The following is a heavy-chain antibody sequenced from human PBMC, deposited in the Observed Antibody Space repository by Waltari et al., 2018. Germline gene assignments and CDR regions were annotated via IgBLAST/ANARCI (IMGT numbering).Heavy chain of an antibody. CDR2: VYRGGNT. Sequence: ELQLVESGGGLIQPGGSLQLSRAASEFRVSYSHMNWVRQAPGKGREWFAMVYRGGNTLYADSVKGRFTISRDNSKHTVYLQMDSLRVDDTAVYYCAKLATSSEQGGGWLDPWGQGALVTVSS. CDR1: EFRVSYSH. D-gene: IGHD3-16*01. J-gene: IGHJ5*02. CDR3: AKLATSSEQGGGWLDP. V-gene: IGHV3-53*01.